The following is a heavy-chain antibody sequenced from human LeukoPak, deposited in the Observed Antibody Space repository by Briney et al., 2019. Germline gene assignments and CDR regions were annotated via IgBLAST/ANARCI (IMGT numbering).Heavy chain of an antibody. V-gene: IGHV3-48*01. D-gene: IGHD5-18*01. CDR1: GFTFSSYS. CDR2: ISSSSSTI. Sequence: GGSLRLSCAASGFTFSSYSMNWVRQAPGKGLEWVSYISSSSSTIYYADSVKGRFTISRDNAKNSLYLQMNSLRAEDTAVYYCASTGYSDDYYYGMDVWGQGTTVTVSS. J-gene: IGHJ6*02. CDR3: ASTGYSDDYYYGMDV.